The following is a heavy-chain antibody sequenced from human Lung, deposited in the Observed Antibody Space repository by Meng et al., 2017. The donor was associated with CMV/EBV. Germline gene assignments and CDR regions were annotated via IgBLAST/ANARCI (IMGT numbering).Heavy chain of an antibody. CDR1: GGSLSRGGYS. J-gene: IGHJ5*02. V-gene: IGHV4-31*03. Sequence: ALLNESGPGLVMPLPTLSLTCTVAGGSLSRGGYSWSWIRQHPGKGLEWIGYIPSSGSTYYNPSLRSRLTISVDTSKNQFSLKLSSVTAADTAVYYCARASYGSGSPLGESWFDPWGQGTLVTVSS. CDR2: IPSSGST. CDR3: ARASYGSGSPLGESWFDP. D-gene: IGHD3-10*01.